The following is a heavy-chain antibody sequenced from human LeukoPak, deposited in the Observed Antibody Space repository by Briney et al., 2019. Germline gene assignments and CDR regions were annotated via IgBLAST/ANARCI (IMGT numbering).Heavy chain of an antibody. CDR1: GYSISSGYY. CDR3: ARGDGYSYGYWDY. D-gene: IGHD5-18*01. Sequence: SETLSLTCTVSGYSISSGYYWGWIRQPPGKGLEWIGSIYHSGSTYYNPSLKSRVTISVDTSKNQFSLKLSSVTAADTAVYYCARGDGYSYGYWDYWGQGTLVTVSS. CDR2: IYHSGST. V-gene: IGHV4-38-2*02. J-gene: IGHJ4*02.